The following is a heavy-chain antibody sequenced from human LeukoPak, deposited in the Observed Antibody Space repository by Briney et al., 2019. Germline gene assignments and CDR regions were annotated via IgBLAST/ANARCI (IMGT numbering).Heavy chain of an antibody. V-gene: IGHV4-39*01. Sequence: SETLSLTCTVSGGSISSNSYYWGWIRQPPGKGLEWIGSIYYSGSTYYNPSLKSRVTISVDTSKNQFSLKLSSVTAADTAVYYCARALHYYGSGFDYWGQGALVTVSS. CDR3: ARALHYYGSGFDY. CDR2: IYYSGST. J-gene: IGHJ4*02. D-gene: IGHD3-10*01. CDR1: GGSISSNSYY.